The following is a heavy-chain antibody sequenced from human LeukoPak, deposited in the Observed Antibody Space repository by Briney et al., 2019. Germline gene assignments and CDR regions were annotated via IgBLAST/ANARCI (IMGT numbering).Heavy chain of an antibody. CDR1: GGSFSGYY. J-gene: IGHJ4*02. CDR2: INHSGST. D-gene: IGHD4-17*01. V-gene: IGHV4-34*01. CDR3: ASDDHTVTTYYFDY. Sequence: PSETLSLTCAVYGGSFSGYYWSWIRQPPGKGLEWIGEINHSGSTNYNPSLKSRVTISVDTSKNQFSLKLSSVTAADTAVYYCASDDHTVTTYYFDYWGQGTLVTVPS.